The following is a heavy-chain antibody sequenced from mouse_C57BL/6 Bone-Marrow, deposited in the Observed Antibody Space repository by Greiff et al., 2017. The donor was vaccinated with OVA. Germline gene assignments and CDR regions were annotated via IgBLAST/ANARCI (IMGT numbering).Heavy chain of an antibody. CDR3: ARDRYYGSSYYFDY. J-gene: IGHJ2*01. Sequence: EVQLQQSGPGLVKPSQSLSLTCSVTGYSITSGYYWNWIRQFPGNKLEWMGYISYDGSNNYNPSLKNRISITRDTSKNQFFLKLNSVTTEDTATYYCARDRYYGSSYYFDYWGQGTTLTVSS. D-gene: IGHD1-1*01. CDR1: GYSITSGYY. CDR2: ISYDGSN. V-gene: IGHV3-6*01.